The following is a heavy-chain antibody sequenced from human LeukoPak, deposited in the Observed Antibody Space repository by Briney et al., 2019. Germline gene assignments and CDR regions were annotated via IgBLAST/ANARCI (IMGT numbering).Heavy chain of an antibody. J-gene: IGHJ3*02. CDR3: ARLRGGIYSSRDAFDI. D-gene: IGHD2-2*01. CDR1: GYTFTTNG. Sequence: ASVRDSCKASGYTFTTNGVSWVRPAPGEGLEWLAWISPYDGDTNYTPDLQSRVTLSTDKSTSTAYMELTSLRSDDTAVYYCARLRGGIYSSRDAFDIWGQGTMVTVSS. V-gene: IGHV1-18*04. CDR2: ISPYDGDT.